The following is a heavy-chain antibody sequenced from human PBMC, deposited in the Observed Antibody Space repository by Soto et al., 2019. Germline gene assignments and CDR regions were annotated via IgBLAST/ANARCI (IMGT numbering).Heavy chain of an antibody. Sequence: PGGSLRLSCAASGFTFSNAWMSWVRQAPGKGLEWVGRIKSKTDGGTTDYAAPVKGRFTISRDDSKNTLYLQMNSLKTEDTAVYYCTTDEYWNDDPFDYWGQGTLVTVSS. CDR1: GFTFSNAW. D-gene: IGHD1-1*01. J-gene: IGHJ4*02. V-gene: IGHV3-15*01. CDR3: TTDEYWNDDPFDY. CDR2: IKSKTDGGTT.